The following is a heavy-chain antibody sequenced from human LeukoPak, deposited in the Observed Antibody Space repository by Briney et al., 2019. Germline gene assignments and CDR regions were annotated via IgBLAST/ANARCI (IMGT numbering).Heavy chain of an antibody. CDR3: ARSTPELHVY. CDR1: GGSISSYY. Sequence: SETLSLTCTVSGGSISSYYWSWIRQPAGKGLEWIGRIYSSGSTNYIPSLKSRVTMSVDTSKNQISLKLSSVTAADTAVYYCARSTPELHVYWGQGTLVTVSS. D-gene: IGHD1-26*01. CDR2: IYSSGST. V-gene: IGHV4-4*07. J-gene: IGHJ4*02.